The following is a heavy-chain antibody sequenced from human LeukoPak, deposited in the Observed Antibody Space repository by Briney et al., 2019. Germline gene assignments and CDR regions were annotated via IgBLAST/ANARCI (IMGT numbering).Heavy chain of an antibody. CDR3: ARLTGTTRS. V-gene: IGHV1-2*02. D-gene: IGHD1-7*01. CDR1: GYTFIGYY. CDR2: INPSNGDT. Sequence: AASVKVSCKASGYTFIGYYMHWVRQAPGQGLEWMGYINPSNGDTHYAQNFQGRVTLTRDTSISTAFMEMSGLGSDDTAVYYCARLTGTTRSWGQGTLVTVSS. J-gene: IGHJ5*02.